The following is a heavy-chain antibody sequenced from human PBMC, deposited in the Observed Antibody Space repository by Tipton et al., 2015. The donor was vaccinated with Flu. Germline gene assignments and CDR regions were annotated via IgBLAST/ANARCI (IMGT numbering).Heavy chain of an antibody. D-gene: IGHD1-26*01. CDR1: GYSISSGYY. V-gene: IGHV4-38-2*02. Sequence: TLSLTCTVSGYSISSGYYWGWIRQPPGKGLEWIGRIYHSGSTYYNPSLKSRVTISVDTSKNQFSLKLSSVTAADTAVYYCARARSMWELLFMDYWGQGTLVTVSS. CDR3: ARARSMWELLFMDY. CDR2: IYHSGST. J-gene: IGHJ4*02.